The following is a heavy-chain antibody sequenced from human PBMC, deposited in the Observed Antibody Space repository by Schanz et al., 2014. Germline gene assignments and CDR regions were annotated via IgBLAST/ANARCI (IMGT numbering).Heavy chain of an antibody. V-gene: IGHV3-30*18. CDR3: VKDPDKYNWNDVEGMDV. Sequence: QVQLVESGGGVVQPGRSLRLSCAASGFTFSRYGMHWVRQAPGKGLEWVAVISDDGSGKYSADSVKGRFTISRDNSKNTLYLQMKSLRVEDTAVYYCVKDPDKYNWNDVEGMDVWGPGTTVTVSS. D-gene: IGHD1-1*01. CDR1: GFTFSRYG. CDR2: ISDDGSGK. J-gene: IGHJ6*01.